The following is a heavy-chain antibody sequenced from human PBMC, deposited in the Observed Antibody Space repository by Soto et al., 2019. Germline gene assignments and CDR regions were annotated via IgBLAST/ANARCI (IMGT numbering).Heavy chain of an antibody. CDR3: ARDSGPPDIITIFGVAPAY. CDR1: GFTFSSYG. J-gene: IGHJ4*02. D-gene: IGHD3-3*01. V-gene: IGHV3-33*01. CDR2: IWYDGSNK. Sequence: GSLRLSCAASGFTFSSYGMHWVRQAPGKGLEWVAVIWYDGSNKYYADSVKGRFTISRDNSKNTLYLQVNSLRAEDTAVYYCARDSGPPDIITIFGVAPAYWGQGTLVTVSS.